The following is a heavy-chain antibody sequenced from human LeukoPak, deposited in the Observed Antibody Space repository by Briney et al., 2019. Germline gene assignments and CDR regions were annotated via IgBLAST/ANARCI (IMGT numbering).Heavy chain of an antibody. J-gene: IGHJ4*02. Sequence: SETLSLTXTVSGGSISSYHWSWIRQPAGKGLEWIGRIYTSGSTNYNPSLKSRVTMSVDTSKNQFSLKLSSVTAADTAVYYCARIAAAGPLDYWGQGTLVTVSS. V-gene: IGHV4-4*07. CDR1: GGSISSYH. CDR2: IYTSGST. D-gene: IGHD6-13*01. CDR3: ARIAAAGPLDY.